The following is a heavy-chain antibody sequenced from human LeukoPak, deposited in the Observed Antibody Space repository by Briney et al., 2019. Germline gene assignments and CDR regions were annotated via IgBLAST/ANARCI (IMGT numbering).Heavy chain of an antibody. Sequence: ASVKVSCKASGYTFTSYDINWVRQATGQGLEWMGWMNPNSGNTGYAQKFQGRVTMTRNTSISTAYMELSSLRSEDTAVYYCARGYCSSSCYLYYYYMDVWGKGTTVIVSS. D-gene: IGHD2-2*01. V-gene: IGHV1-8*01. J-gene: IGHJ6*03. CDR1: GYTFTSYD. CDR2: MNPNSGNT. CDR3: ARGYCSSSCYLYYYYMDV.